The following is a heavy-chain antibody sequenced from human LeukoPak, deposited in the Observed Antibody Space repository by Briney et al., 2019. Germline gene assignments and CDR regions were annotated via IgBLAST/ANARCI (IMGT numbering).Heavy chain of an antibody. CDR2: ICSSSTYI. Sequence: GGSLRLSCAASGFTFSSYNMNWVRQAPGKGLEWVSFICSSSTYIYYADSVRGRFTISRDNAKNSLYLQMSSLRAEDTAVYYCAKGGVRGLDHWGRGTLVTVSS. D-gene: IGHD3-10*01. CDR3: AKGGVRGLDH. J-gene: IGHJ4*02. V-gene: IGHV3-21*01. CDR1: GFTFSSYN.